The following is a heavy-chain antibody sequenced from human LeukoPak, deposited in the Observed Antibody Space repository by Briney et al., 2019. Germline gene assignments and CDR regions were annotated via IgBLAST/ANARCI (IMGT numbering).Heavy chain of an antibody. CDR1: GGSISSSNW. CDR3: ARAYYDFWSGYSNWFDP. V-gene: IGHV4-4*02. J-gene: IGHJ5*02. CDR2: IYHSGST. Sequence: ASGTLSPTCAVSGGSISSSNWWSWVRQPPGKGLEWIGEIYHSGSTNYNPSLKSRVTISVDKSKNQFSLKLSSVTAADTAVYYCARAYYDFWSGYSNWFDPWGQGTLATVSS. D-gene: IGHD3-3*01.